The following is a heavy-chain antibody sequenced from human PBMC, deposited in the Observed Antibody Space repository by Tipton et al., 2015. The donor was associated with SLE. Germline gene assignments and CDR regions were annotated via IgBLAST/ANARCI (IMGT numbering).Heavy chain of an antibody. J-gene: IGHJ4*02. V-gene: IGHV4-34*01. CDR2: INHSGST. Sequence: TLSLTCAVHGGSFSDYYLNWIRQPPGKGLEWIGEINHSGSTNYNPSLKSRVTISVDKSKNHFSLRLTSVTAADTAVYYCARDMRGGLFFDYWGQGTLVTVSS. D-gene: IGHD2-15*01. CDR3: ARDMRGGLFFDY. CDR1: GGSFSDYY.